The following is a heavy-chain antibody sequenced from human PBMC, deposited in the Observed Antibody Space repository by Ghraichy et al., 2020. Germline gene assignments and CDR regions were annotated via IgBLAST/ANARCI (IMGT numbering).Heavy chain of an antibody. CDR2: ISAYNGNT. Sequence: ASVKVSCKASGYTFTSYGISWVRQAPGQGLEWMGWISAYNGNTNYAQKLQGRVTMTTDTSTSTAYMELRSLRSDDTAVYYCAREVIAAHTNDAFDIWGQGTMVTVSS. V-gene: IGHV1-18*04. CDR1: GYTFTSYG. J-gene: IGHJ3*02. CDR3: AREVIAAHTNDAFDI. D-gene: IGHD6-6*01.